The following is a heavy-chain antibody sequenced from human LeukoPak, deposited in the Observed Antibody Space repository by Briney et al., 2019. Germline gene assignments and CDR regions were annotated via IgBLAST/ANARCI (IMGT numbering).Heavy chain of an antibody. Sequence: GGSLRLSCAASGFSFDDYAMHWVRQAPGKGLEWVAGISWNSGTIDYADSVKGRFTISRDSAKDSLYLQMNSLRPEDTALYYCAKDMSGGLYFFDHWGQGTVVTVSS. CDR3: AKDMSGGLYFFDH. J-gene: IGHJ4*02. D-gene: IGHD4-23*01. V-gene: IGHV3-9*01. CDR1: GFSFDDYA. CDR2: ISWNSGTI.